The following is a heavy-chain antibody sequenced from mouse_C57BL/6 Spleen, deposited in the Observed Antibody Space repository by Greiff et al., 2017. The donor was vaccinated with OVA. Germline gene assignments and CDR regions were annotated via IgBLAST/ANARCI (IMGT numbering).Heavy chain of an antibody. V-gene: IGHV1-82*01. CDR3: ARGDGNLFAY. CDR1: GYAFSSSW. D-gene: IGHD2-1*01. J-gene: IGHJ3*01. Sequence: VQVVESGPELVKPGASVKISCKASGYAFSSSWMNWVKQRPGKGLEWIGRIYPGDGDTNYNGKFKGKATLTADKSSSTAYMQLSSLTSEDSAVYFCARGDGNLFAYWGQGTLVTVSA. CDR2: IYPGDGDT.